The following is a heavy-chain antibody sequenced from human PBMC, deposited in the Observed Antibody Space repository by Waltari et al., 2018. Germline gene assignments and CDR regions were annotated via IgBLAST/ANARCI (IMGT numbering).Heavy chain of an antibody. J-gene: IGHJ4*02. D-gene: IGHD7-27*01. V-gene: IGHV3-23*01. CDR3: ARGSGVDS. CDR2: ISDAGGII. Sequence: EVQLLESGGGLVQPGGSLRLSRAASGFTFSTYVMNWVRQAPGKGLEWVSSISDAGGIINYADSVKGRFTISRDNSKNTLYLQMNSLRVDDTAVYYCARGSGVDSWGQGTLVTISS. CDR1: GFTFSTYV.